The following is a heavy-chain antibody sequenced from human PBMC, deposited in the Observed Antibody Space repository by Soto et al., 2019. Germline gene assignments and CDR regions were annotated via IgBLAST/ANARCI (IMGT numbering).Heavy chain of an antibody. J-gene: IGHJ6*02. V-gene: IGHV4-38-2*01. D-gene: IGHD3-22*01. CDR1: GYSISSGYH. Sequence: SETLSLTCAVSGYSISSGYHWGWIRQPPGKGLEWIGSIYYSGSTYYNPSLKSRVTISVDTSKNQFSLKLSSVTAADTAVYYCASQMYYYDSSGYFLIYGMDVWGQGTTVTVSS. CDR3: ASQMYYYDSSGYFLIYGMDV. CDR2: IYYSGST.